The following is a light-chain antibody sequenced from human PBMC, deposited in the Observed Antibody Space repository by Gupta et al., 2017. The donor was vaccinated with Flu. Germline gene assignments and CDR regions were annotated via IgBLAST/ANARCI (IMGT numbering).Light chain of an antibody. CDR1: SSE. J-gene: IGKJ2*01. V-gene: IGKV3-15*01. Sequence: SSEVEWNQQRPGKAPGRLIEFASAWATASPARCSGSGSGTDMIITISSLQAEDIETYNWQQYKKVPYTFGQGTKLEIK. CDR2: FAS. CDR3: QQYKKVPYT.